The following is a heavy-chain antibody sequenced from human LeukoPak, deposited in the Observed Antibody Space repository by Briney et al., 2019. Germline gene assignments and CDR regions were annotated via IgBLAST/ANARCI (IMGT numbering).Heavy chain of an antibody. CDR3: ARDRSRYGEGFAY. D-gene: IGHD4-17*01. CDR1: GGSFSGYY. J-gene: IGHJ4*02. CDR2: IYTSGST. V-gene: IGHV4-4*07. Sequence: SETLSLTCAVYGGSFSGYYWSWIRQPPGKGLEWIGRIYTSGSTNYNPSLKSRVTMPVDTSKNQFSLKLSSVTAADTAVYYCARDRSRYGEGFAYWGQGTLVTVSS.